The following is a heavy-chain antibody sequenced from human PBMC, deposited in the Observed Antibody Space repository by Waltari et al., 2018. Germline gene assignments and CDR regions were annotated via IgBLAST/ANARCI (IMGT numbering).Heavy chain of an antibody. CDR1: VGSISSSSYY. D-gene: IGHD6-13*01. V-gene: IGHV4-39*07. CDR3: ASSAYSSSWSFFDY. Sequence: QLQLQESGPGLVKPSETLSLTCTVSVGSISSSSYYWGWIRQPPGKGLEWIGSIYYSGSTYYNPSLKSRVTISVDTSKNQFSLKLSSVTAADTAVYYCASSAYSSSWSFFDYWGQGTLVTVSS. CDR2: IYYSGST. J-gene: IGHJ4*02.